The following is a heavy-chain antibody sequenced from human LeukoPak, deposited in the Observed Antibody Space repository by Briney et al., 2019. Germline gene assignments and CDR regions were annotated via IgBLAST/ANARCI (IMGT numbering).Heavy chain of an antibody. CDR2: ISGSGGST. D-gene: IGHD3-16*01. J-gene: IGHJ4*02. V-gene: IGHV3-23*01. CDR1: GFTFSSYA. CDR3: AKDKATGEGEKLDY. Sequence: GGSLRLSCAASGFTFSSYAMSWVRQAPGQGLEWVSAISGSGGSTYYADSVKGRFTISRDNSKNTLYLQMNSLRAEDTAVYYCAKDKATGEGEKLDYWGQGTLVTVSS.